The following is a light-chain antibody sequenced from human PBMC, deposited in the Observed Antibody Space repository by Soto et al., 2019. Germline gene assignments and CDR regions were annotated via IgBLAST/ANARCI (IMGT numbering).Light chain of an antibody. CDR2: DAS. Sequence: EIVLTQSPGTLSLSPGERATLSCRAGQSVSSNFSWYQQKPGQAPRLLIYDASTRATGIPARFSGSGSGTEFTLTISSLQSEDFAVYYCQQYKKWPRTFGHGTKVDIK. CDR3: QQYKKWPRT. CDR1: QSVSSN. V-gene: IGKV3-15*01. J-gene: IGKJ1*01.